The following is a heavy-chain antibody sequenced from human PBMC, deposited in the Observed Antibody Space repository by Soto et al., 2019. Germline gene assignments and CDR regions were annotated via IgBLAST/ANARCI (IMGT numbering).Heavy chain of an antibody. CDR1: GFTFISYA. D-gene: IGHD3-3*01. V-gene: IGHV3-30-3*01. CDR2: ISYDGSNK. CDR3: ARSATIFGVVPNWFDP. J-gene: IGHJ5*02. Sequence: PGGSLRLSCASSGFTFISYAMHWVRQAPGKGLEWVAVISYDGSNKYYADSVKGRFTISRDNSKNTLYLQMNSLRAEDTAVYYCARSATIFGVVPNWFDPWGQGTLVTVSS.